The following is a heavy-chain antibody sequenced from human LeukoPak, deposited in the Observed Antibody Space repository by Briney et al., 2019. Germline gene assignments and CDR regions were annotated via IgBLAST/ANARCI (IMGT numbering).Heavy chain of an antibody. CDR2: ISSSSSTI. J-gene: IGHJ4*02. V-gene: IGHV3-48*04. CDR3: ARDRSFDY. CDR1: GFTFSSYS. Sequence: GGSLRLSCAASGFTFSSYSMNWVRQAPGKGLEWASYISSSSSTIYHADSVKGRFTISRDNAKNSLYLQMNSLRAEDTAVYYCARDRSFDYWGQGTLVTVSS.